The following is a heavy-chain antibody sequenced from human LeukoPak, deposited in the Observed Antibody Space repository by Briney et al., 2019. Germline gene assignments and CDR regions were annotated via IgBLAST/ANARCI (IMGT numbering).Heavy chain of an antibody. J-gene: IGHJ4*02. CDR2: PILGIA. CDR3: ARDLPYCSSTSCMLGY. Sequence: PILGIANYAQKFHGRVTITADKSTSTAYMELSSLRSEDTAVYYCARDLPYCSSTSCMLGYWGQGTLVTVSS. V-gene: IGHV1-69*04. D-gene: IGHD2-2*01.